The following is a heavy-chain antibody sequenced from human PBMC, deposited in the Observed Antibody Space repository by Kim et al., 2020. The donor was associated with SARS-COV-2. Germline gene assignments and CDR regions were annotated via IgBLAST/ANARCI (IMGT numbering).Heavy chain of an antibody. CDR1: GGSISSGGYY. CDR3: AREGEIAVAGYYYYYGMDV. Sequence: SETLSLTCTVSGGSISSGGYYWSWIRQHPGKGLEWIGYIYYSGSTYYNPSLKSRVTISVDTSKNQFSLKLSSVTAADTAVYYCAREGEIAVAGYYYYYGMDVWGQGTTVTVSS. V-gene: IGHV4-31*03. J-gene: IGHJ6*02. D-gene: IGHD6-19*01. CDR2: IYYSGST.